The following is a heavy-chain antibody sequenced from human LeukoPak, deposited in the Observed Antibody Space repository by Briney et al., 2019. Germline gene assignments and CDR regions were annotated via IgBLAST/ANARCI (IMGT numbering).Heavy chain of an antibody. CDR3: ARGRLAHSGSYFGY. CDR1: GGSISSYY. D-gene: IGHD1-26*01. CDR2: IYYSGST. J-gene: IGHJ4*02. V-gene: IGHV4-59*01. Sequence: PSETLSLTCTVSGGSISSYYWSWIRQPPGKGLEWIGYIYYSGSTNYNPSLKSRVTISVDTSKNQFSLKLSSVTAADTAVYYCARGRLAHSGSYFGYWGQGTLVTVSS.